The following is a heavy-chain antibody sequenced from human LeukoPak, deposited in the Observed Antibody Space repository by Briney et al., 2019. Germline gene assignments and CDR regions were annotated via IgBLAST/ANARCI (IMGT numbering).Heavy chain of an antibody. CDR3: ARPIDNGSGSYYFPY. Sequence: PGGSLRLSCAASGFSFHYYAMHWVRQAPGKGLEWVAVISYDGANEYYADSVKGRLTISRDNSKNTLYMEMSSLRPEDTAVYYCARPIDNGSGSYYFPYWGQGTLVTVPS. CDR2: ISYDGANE. J-gene: IGHJ4*02. CDR1: GFSFHYYA. V-gene: IGHV3-30-3*01. D-gene: IGHD3-10*01.